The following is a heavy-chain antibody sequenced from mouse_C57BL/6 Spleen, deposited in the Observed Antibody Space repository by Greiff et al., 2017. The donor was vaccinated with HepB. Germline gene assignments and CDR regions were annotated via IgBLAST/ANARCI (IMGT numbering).Heavy chain of an antibody. CDR2: ISDGGSYT. CDR1: GFTFSSYA. D-gene: IGHD6-1*01. CDR3: ARDSLSWFAY. Sequence: DVQLVESGGGLVKPGGSLKLSCAASGFTFSSYAMSWVRQTPEKRLEWVATISDGGSYTYYPDNVKGRFTISRDKAKNNLYLQMSHLKSEDTAMYYCARDSLSWFAYWGQGTLVTVSA. J-gene: IGHJ3*01. V-gene: IGHV5-4*01.